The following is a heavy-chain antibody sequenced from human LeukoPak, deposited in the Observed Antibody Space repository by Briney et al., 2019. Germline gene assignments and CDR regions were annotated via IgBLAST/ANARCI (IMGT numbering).Heavy chain of an antibody. CDR3: ARADPFFDSSGYHYAFDI. Sequence: RASVKVSCKASGYTFTGYYMHWVRQAPGQGLEWMGCINPNSGGTNYAQKFQGRVTMTRDTSISTAYMELSRLRSDDTAVYYCARADPFFDSSGYHYAFDIWGQGTMVAVSS. D-gene: IGHD3-22*01. J-gene: IGHJ3*02. CDR1: GYTFTGYY. V-gene: IGHV1-2*02. CDR2: INPNSGGT.